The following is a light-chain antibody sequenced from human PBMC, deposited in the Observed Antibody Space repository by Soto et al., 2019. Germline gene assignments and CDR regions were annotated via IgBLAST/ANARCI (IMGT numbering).Light chain of an antibody. CDR1: QGIAPY. V-gene: IGKV1-27*01. J-gene: IGKJ4*01. CDR2: ATS. Sequence: DVPMTQSPSSLSAFVGDRVTITCRASQGIAPYLAWFQQKPGKVPKLLIYATSTLQSGVPSRFSGSGSGTDFTLTVTSLQPEDVGTYYCQKYNSAPLTFGGGTKVEFK. CDR3: QKYNSAPLT.